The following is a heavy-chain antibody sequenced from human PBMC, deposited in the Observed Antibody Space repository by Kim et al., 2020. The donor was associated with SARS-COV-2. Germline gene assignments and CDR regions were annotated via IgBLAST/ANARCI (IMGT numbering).Heavy chain of an antibody. J-gene: IGHJ5*01. CDR3: SGDPRTETTPAAPDS. V-gene: IGHV1-18*01. CDR1: GYAFINFG. D-gene: IGHD2-2*01. Sequence: ASVKVSCKASGYAFINFGITWVRQAPGQGLEWMGCYTYNDDTKYAQKFQGRVTMTRDTSTGTAYMELRSLRFDDTTVYYCSGDPRTETTPAAPDSWGQGTLVTVSS. CDR2: YTYNDDT.